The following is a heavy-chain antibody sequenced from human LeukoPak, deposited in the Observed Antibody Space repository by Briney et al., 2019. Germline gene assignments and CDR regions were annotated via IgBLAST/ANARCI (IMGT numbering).Heavy chain of an antibody. CDR1: GYTFTGYY. J-gene: IGHJ6*02. V-gene: IGHV1-2*02. CDR2: INPNSGGT. CDR3: AGVGLDILTHPALHYYYGMDV. D-gene: IGHD3-9*01. Sequence: ASVKVSCKASGYTFTGYYMHWVRQAPGQGLEWMGWINPNSGGTNYAQKFQGRVTMTRDTSISTAYMELSRLRSDDTAAYYCAGVGLDILTHPALHYYYGMDVWGQGTTVTVSS.